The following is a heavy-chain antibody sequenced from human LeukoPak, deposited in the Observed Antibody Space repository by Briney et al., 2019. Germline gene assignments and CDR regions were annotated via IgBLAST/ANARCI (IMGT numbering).Heavy chain of an antibody. V-gene: IGHV1-46*01. CDR1: GYTFTSYY. J-gene: IGHJ6*03. Sequence: ASVKVSCKASGYTFTSYYIHLVRQAPGQGFEWMAIINPSDGSTTNSQKFQGRVTMTRDTSTGTVYMELSGLRSEDTALYYCARARRDGYRFYYYYYYYMDVWGKGTTVTVSS. CDR3: ARARRDGYRFYYYYYYYMDV. CDR2: INPSDGST. D-gene: IGHD6-25*01.